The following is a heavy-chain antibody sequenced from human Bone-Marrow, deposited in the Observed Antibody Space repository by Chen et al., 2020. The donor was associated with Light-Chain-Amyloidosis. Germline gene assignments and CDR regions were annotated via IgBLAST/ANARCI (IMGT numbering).Heavy chain of an antibody. D-gene: IGHD5-12*01. V-gene: IGHV5-51*01. Sequence: GYTFPNYWIGWVRQMPGKGLEWMGVIYPDDSDARYSPSFEGQVTISADKSITTAYLQWRSLKASDTAMSYCARRRDGSPFDYWGQGTLVTVSS. CDR1: GYTFPNYW. CDR2: IYPDDSDA. CDR3: ARRRDGSPFDY. J-gene: IGHJ4*02.